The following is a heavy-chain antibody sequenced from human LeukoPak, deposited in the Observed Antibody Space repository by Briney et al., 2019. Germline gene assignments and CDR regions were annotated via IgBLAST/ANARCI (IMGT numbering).Heavy chain of an antibody. D-gene: IGHD1-26*01. V-gene: IGHV3-23*01. J-gene: IGHJ3*02. CDR1: GFTFSSYA. Sequence: GGPLRLSCAASGFTFSSYAMSWVRQAPGKGLEWVSAISGSGGSTYYADSVKGRFTISRDNSKNTLYLQMNSLRAEDTAVYYCAKDWGATYAFDIWGQRTMVTVSS. CDR2: ISGSGGST. CDR3: AKDWGATYAFDI.